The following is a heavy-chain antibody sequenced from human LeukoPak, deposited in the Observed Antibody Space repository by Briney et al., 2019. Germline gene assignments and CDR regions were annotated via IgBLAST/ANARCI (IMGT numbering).Heavy chain of an antibody. CDR2: IYPGDSDT. J-gene: IGHJ6*02. D-gene: IGHD4-17*01. CDR1: GYSFTSYW. V-gene: IGHV5-51*01. CDR3: ARSPYGDYAYYYYGMDV. Sequence: GESLKISCKGSGYSFTSYWIGWVRQMPGKGLEWMGIIYPGDSDTRYSSSFQGQVTISADKSISTAYLQWSSLKASDTAMYYCARSPYGDYAYYYYGMDVWGQGTTVTVSS.